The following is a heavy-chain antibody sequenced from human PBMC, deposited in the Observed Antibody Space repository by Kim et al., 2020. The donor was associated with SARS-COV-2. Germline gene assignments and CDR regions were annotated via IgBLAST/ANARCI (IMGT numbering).Heavy chain of an antibody. V-gene: IGHV3-11*04. CDR3: ATPPYDMSTG. Sequence: INYAESVNGRFTISRDNAKNAMYLQMNSLRAEDTAVYYCATPPYDMSTGWGQGTLVTVSS. D-gene: IGHD3-9*01. CDR2: I. J-gene: IGHJ4*02.